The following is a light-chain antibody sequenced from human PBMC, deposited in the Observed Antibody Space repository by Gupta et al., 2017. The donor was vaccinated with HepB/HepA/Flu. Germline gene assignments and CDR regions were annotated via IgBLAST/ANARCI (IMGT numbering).Light chain of an antibody. CDR2: DVS. J-gene: IGLJ2*01. Sequence: SALTQPASVSGSPGQSITISCTGTSSDVGAYNYVSWYQQHPGKAHKLMIYDVSKRTSGVSNRFSGSKSGNTASLTISGLQAEDEADYYCSSYTSSSTLVFGGGTKLTVL. CDR3: SSYTSSSTLV. V-gene: IGLV2-14*03. CDR1: SSDVGAYNY.